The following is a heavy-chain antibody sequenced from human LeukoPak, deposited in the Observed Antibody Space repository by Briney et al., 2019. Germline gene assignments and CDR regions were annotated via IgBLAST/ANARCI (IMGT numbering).Heavy chain of an antibody. CDR3: ARDWEVGATQRGLDY. CDR2: ISAYNGNT. D-gene: IGHD1-26*01. CDR1: GYTFTSYG. V-gene: IGHV1-18*01. J-gene: IGHJ4*02. Sequence: ASVKVSCKASGYTFTSYGTSWVRQAPGQGLEWMGWISAYNGNTNYAQKLQGRVTMTTDTSTSTAYMELRSLRSDDTAVYYCARDWEVGATQRGLDYWGQGTLVTVSS.